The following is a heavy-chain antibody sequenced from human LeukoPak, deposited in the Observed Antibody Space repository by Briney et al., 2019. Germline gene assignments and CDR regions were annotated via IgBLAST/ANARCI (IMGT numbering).Heavy chain of an antibody. J-gene: IGHJ6*04. D-gene: IGHD6-13*01. CDR2: ITGSGDDT. V-gene: IGHV3-23*01. Sequence: GGSLRLSCEASGFSFSTYAMRWVRQTPGTGLQLVASITGSGDDTYYADAVKGRFTVSRDNSKNTLYLQMNSLRAEDTAVYYCARDPGIAAAEGMDVWGKGTTVTVSS. CDR1: GFSFSTYA. CDR3: ARDPGIAAAEGMDV.